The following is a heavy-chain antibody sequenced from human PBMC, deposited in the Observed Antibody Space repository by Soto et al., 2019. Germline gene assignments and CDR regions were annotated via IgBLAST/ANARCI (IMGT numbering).Heavy chain of an antibody. D-gene: IGHD6-19*01. J-gene: IGHJ4*02. V-gene: IGHV3-30*18. CDR2: ISDDGNSQ. Sequence: QVQLVELGGGAVQPGRSLTLSCTASGLSFSNYGVHWVRQAPGKGLGWVAIISDDGNSQNYAGSVKGRFTISRDNFKNAVYLQMDRLRGDDTAVYYCAKDRYSSSPGHLEYWGQGTLVTVSS. CDR3: AKDRYSSSPGHLEY. CDR1: GLSFSNYG.